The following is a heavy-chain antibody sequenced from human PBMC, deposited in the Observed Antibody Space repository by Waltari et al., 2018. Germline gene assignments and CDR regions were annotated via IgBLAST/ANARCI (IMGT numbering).Heavy chain of an antibody. CDR2: TFYRSKWYN. Sequence: QVHLQQSGPGLVKPSQTLSLTCAISGDSVSSNSGAWNWIRQSPPRGIEWLERTFYRSKWYNEYGASVKSRITVNPDTSKNQFTLQLNAVTPEDTAVYYWARNYLGAFNIWGQGTMVTVPS. CDR1: GDSVSSNSGA. D-gene: IGHD7-27*01. J-gene: IGHJ3*02. CDR3: ARNYLGAFNI. V-gene: IGHV6-1*01.